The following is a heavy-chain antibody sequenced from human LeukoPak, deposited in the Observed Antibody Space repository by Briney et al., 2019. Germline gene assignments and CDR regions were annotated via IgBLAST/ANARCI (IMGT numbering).Heavy chain of an antibody. CDR3: ARGRPPPAGPLDY. CDR1: GGTFSSYA. CDR2: IIPIFGTA. J-gene: IGHJ4*02. Sequence: SVKVSCKASGGTFSSYAISWVRQAPGQGLEWMGGIIPIFGTANYAQKFQGRVTITADESTSTAYMELSSLRSEDTAVYYCARGRPPPAGPLDYWGRGTLVTVSS. V-gene: IGHV1-69*13.